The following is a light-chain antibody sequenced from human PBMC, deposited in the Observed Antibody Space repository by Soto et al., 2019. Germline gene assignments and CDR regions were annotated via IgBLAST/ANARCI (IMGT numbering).Light chain of an antibody. Sequence: DIHMTSSPSTLSGSVGDRVTITCRASQTISSWLAWYQPKPGQAPKLLIYKASTLKSGVPSRFSGSGSGTDFTLTISSLQPDDFATYYCQHYNSYSEACGQGTKVDI. CDR1: QTISSW. CDR2: KAS. J-gene: IGKJ1*01. CDR3: QHYNSYSEA. V-gene: IGKV1-5*03.